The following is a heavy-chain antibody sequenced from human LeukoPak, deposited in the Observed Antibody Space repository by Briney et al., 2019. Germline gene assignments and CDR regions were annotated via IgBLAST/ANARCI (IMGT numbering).Heavy chain of an antibody. CDR3: GKGRSMLGELSGDY. CDR1: GFTYSNYA. J-gene: IGHJ4*02. V-gene: IGHV3-23*01. D-gene: IGHD3-10*02. Sequence: GGSLRLSCVASGFTYSNYAMSWVRQAPGKGPVWVSAISGGGDITYYADSVKGRFTISRDNSKNTLYLQMNSLRADDTAIYYCGKGRSMLGELSGDYWGQGTLVTVSS. CDR2: ISGGGDIT.